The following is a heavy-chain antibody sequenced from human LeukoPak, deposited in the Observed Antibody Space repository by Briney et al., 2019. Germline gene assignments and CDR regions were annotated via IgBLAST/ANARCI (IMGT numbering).Heavy chain of an antibody. D-gene: IGHD5-12*01. Sequence: GASVKVSCKASGGTFSSYAISWVRQAPGQGLEWMGGINPNSGGTNYAQKFQGWVTMTRDTSISTAYMELSRLRSDDTAVYYCARGREGGYYDAFDIWGQGTMVTVSS. V-gene: IGHV1-2*04. CDR3: ARGREGGYYDAFDI. CDR1: GGTFSSYA. J-gene: IGHJ3*02. CDR2: INPNSGGT.